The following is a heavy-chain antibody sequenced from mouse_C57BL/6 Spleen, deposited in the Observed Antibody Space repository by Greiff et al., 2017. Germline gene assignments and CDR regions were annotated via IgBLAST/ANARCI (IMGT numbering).Heavy chain of an antibody. CDR2: IYPGDGDT. J-gene: IGHJ2*01. CDR1: GYAFSSSW. CDR3: ARKGDSSGYFDY. V-gene: IGHV1-82*01. Sequence: VQLQESGPELVKPGASVKISCKASGYAFSSSWMNWVKQRPGKGLEWIGRIYPGDGDTNYNGKFKGKATLTADKSSSTAYMQLSSLTSEDSAVYFCARKGDSSGYFDYWGQGTTLTVSS. D-gene: IGHD3-2*02.